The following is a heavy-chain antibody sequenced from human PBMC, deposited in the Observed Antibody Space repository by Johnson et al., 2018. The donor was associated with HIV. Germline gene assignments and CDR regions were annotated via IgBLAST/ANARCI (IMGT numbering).Heavy chain of an antibody. CDR2: IQSDGDNK. J-gene: IGHJ3*02. CDR1: GFTFSNYG. V-gene: IGHV3-30*02. CDR3: AKEGEYFYDSSGFDAFDI. D-gene: IGHD3-22*01. Sequence: QEQLVESGGGVVQPGGSLRLSCAASGFTFSNYGMHWVRQAPGKGLEWVAFIQSDGDNKYYADSVKGRFTISRDNSKNTLYLQMNSLRSEDTAVYYCAKEGEYFYDSSGFDAFDIWGQGTMVTVSS.